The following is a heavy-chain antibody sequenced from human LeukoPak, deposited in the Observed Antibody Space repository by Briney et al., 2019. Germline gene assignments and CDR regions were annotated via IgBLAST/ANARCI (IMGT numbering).Heavy chain of an antibody. Sequence: SETLSLTCTVSGVSISSGGYYWSWIRQHPGKGLEWIGYIYYSGSTYYNPSLKSRVTISVDTSKNQFSLKLSSVTAADTAVYYCARVPLSYCSSTSCYAIPAAFDIWGQGTMVTVSS. CDR3: ARVPLSYCSSTSCYAIPAAFDI. V-gene: IGHV4-31*03. J-gene: IGHJ3*02. CDR2: IYYSGST. CDR1: GVSISSGGYY. D-gene: IGHD2-2*01.